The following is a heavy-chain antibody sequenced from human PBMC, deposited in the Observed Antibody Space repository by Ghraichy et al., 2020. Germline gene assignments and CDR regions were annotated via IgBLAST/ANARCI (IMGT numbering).Heavy chain of an antibody. D-gene: IGHD1-1*01. V-gene: IGHV1-2*02. CDR1: GYIFTGYY. J-gene: IGHJ6*02. CDR3: ARALQSQQGLEYYYGMDV. CDR2: INPNSGGT. Sequence: ASVKVSCKASGYIFTGYYMHWVRQAPGQGLEWMGWINPNSGGTNYAQKFQGRVTMTRDTSITTAYMELSRLRSDDTAVYFCARALQSQQGLEYYYGMDVWGQVTTVTVPS.